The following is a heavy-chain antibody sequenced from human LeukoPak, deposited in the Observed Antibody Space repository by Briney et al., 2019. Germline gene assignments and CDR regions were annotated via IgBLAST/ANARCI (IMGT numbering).Heavy chain of an antibody. D-gene: IGHD1-26*01. Sequence: GGSLRLSCAASGFTVSSNYMSWVRQAPGKGLEWVSVIYSGGSTYYADSVKGRFTISRDYSKNTLYLQMNSLRADDTAVYYCAREVTSGSYYIDYWGQGTLVTVSS. J-gene: IGHJ4*02. V-gene: IGHV3-53*01. CDR2: IYSGGST. CDR1: GFTVSSNY. CDR3: AREVTSGSYYIDY.